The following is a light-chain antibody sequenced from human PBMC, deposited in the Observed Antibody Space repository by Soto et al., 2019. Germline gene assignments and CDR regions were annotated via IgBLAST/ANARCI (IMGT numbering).Light chain of an antibody. J-gene: IGKJ4*01. Sequence: EIVLTQSPATLSLSPGERATLSCRASQSVTSYLAWYQQKPGQAPRLLIYDASNRATGLPARFSGSGSGTNFPLTSRSLEPEDLAVYYWQQSSKWQGTVGGVTNVEIK. CDR1: QSVTSY. CDR2: DAS. V-gene: IGKV3-11*01. CDR3: QQSSKWQGT.